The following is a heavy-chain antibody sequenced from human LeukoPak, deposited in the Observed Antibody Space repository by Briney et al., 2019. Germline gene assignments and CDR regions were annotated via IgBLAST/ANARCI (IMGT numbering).Heavy chain of an antibody. Sequence: SETLSLTCTVSGGSISSYYWSWIRQPPGKGLEWIGHIYYSGSTNNNPSLKSRVTISVDTSKNQLSLKLSSVTAADTAVYYCARDVGDGYNSGWGQGTLVTVSS. CDR2: IYYSGST. CDR3: ARDVGDGYNSG. V-gene: IGHV4-59*01. J-gene: IGHJ4*02. CDR1: GGSISSYY. D-gene: IGHD5-24*01.